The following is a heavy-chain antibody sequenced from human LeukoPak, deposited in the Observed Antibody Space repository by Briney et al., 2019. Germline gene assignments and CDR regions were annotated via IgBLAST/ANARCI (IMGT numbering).Heavy chain of an antibody. D-gene: IGHD1-1*01. V-gene: IGHV3-53*01. Sequence: GGSLRLSCAASGFTVSSNYMSWVRQAPGKGLEWVSVIYSCGSTYYADSVKGRFTISRDNSKNTLYLQMDSLRVEDTALYYCVRDDPGVQQERRLSPFDIWGQGTMVTVSS. CDR2: IYSCGST. CDR3: VRDDPGVQQERRLSPFDI. J-gene: IGHJ3*02. CDR1: GFTVSSNY.